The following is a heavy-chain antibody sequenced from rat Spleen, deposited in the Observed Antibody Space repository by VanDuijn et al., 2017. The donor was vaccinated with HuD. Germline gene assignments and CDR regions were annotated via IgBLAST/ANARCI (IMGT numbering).Heavy chain of an antibody. CDR1: GFSLISYA. CDR3: TSPFRWFAY. Sequence: QVRLKESGPGLVQPSQTLSLTCTVSGFSLISYAVNWVRQPPGKGLEWMGGIWGDGSTNYNSGLKSRLNISRDTSKSQVFLKMNSLQTEDTAIYFCTSPFRWFAYWGQGTLVTVSS. J-gene: IGHJ3*01. CDR2: IWGDGST. V-gene: IGHV2-13*01.